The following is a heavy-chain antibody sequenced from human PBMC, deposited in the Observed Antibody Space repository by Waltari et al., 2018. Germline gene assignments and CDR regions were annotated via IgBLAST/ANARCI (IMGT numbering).Heavy chain of an antibody. Sequence: EVHLLESGGDLVQTGGSLRLSWAASGFAFSNSAMSWVRQAPGKGLEWVSVISTSGGSAKYADSVQGRFTISRDNSKKTLHLQMNSLRVEYTAVYYCAKGTERYGGWAPIFDSWGQGTQVTVSS. CDR1: GFAFSNSA. J-gene: IGHJ4*02. CDR2: ISTSGGSA. D-gene: IGHD6-19*01. CDR3: AKGTERYGGWAPIFDS. V-gene: IGHV3-23*01.